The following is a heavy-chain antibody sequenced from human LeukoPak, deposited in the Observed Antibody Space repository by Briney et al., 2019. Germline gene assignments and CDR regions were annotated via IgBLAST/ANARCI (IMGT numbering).Heavy chain of an antibody. Sequence: GGSLRLSCAASGFTFSSYAMHWVRQAPGKGLEWVAVISYDGSNKYYADSVKGRFTISRDNSKNTLYLQMNSLRAEDTAVYYCARELKAYCGGDCYSGSDYWGQGTLVTVSS. V-gene: IGHV3-30-3*01. CDR2: ISYDGSNK. CDR1: GFTFSSYA. CDR3: ARELKAYCGGDCYSGSDY. J-gene: IGHJ4*02. D-gene: IGHD2-21*02.